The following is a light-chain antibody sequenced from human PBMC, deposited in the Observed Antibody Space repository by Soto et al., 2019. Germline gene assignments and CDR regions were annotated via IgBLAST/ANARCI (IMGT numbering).Light chain of an antibody. J-gene: IGLJ2*01. CDR2: QVT. Sequence: QSALTQPASVSGSPGQSITISCTGTSSDVGNYNFVSWYQHHAGTAPKLIIYQVTNRPSGVSDSFSGSKSGDTASLTISGLQAEDEADYYCTSYTAFSTDILFGGGTKLTVL. CDR1: SSDVGNYNF. CDR3: TSYTAFSTDIL. V-gene: IGLV2-14*01.